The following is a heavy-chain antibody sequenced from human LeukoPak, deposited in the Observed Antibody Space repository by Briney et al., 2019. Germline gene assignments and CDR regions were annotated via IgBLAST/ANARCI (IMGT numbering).Heavy chain of an antibody. J-gene: IGHJ4*02. CDR1: GGSFSGYY. CDR2: INHSGST. CDR3: ARGRWSSSFYDY. V-gene: IGHV4-34*01. Sequence: PSETLSLTCAVYGGSFSGYYWSWIRQPPGKGLEWIGEINHSGSTNYNPSLKSRVTISVDTSKNQFSLKLSSVTAADTAVYYCARGRWSSSFYDYWGQGTLVTVSS. D-gene: IGHD6-13*01.